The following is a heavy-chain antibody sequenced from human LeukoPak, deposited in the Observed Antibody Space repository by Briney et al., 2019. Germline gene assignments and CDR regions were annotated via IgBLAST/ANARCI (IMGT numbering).Heavy chain of an antibody. V-gene: IGHV4-61*02. CDR3: ARDSGDPAAVDAFDI. J-gene: IGHJ3*02. Sequence: PSQTLSLTCTVSGGSISSGSYYWSWIRQPAGKGLEWIGRIYTSGSTNYNPSLKSRVTISVDTSKNQFSLKLSSVTAADTAVYYCARDSGDPAAVDAFDIWGQGTMATVSS. CDR1: GGSISSGSYY. CDR2: IYTSGST. D-gene: IGHD6-13*01.